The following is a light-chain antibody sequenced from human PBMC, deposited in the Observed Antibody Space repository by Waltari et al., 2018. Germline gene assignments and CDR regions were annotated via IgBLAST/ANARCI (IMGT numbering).Light chain of an antibody. V-gene: IGLV2-23*02. J-gene: IGLJ2*01. CDR3: CSYAGSSKGV. Sequence: QSALTQPASVSGSPGQSITISCTGSSSDVGNYKRVSWYQQHPGKAPKLMIYAVSKRPSGFSDRFSGYKSGDTASLTISGLQPEDEADYVCCSYAGSSKGVFGGGTKVTVL. CDR2: AVS. CDR1: SSDVGNYKR.